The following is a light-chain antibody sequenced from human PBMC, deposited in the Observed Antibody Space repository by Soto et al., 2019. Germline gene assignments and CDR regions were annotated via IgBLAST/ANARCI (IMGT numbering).Light chain of an antibody. V-gene: IGLV2-14*01. CDR2: GVS. Sequence: QSALTQPASVSGSPGQSITISCTGTISDFVVYNYVSWYQQHPGKAPKLMIYGVSNRPSGVSNRFSGSKSGNTASLTISGLQAVDEADYYCSSHTISSALQVFGTGTKLTVL. CDR1: ISDFVVYNY. CDR3: SSHTISSALQV. J-gene: IGLJ1*01.